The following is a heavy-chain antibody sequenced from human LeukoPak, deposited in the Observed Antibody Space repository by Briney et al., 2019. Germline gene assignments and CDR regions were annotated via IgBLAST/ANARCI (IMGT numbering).Heavy chain of an antibody. CDR3: ARVRIRDPLPDY. J-gene: IGHJ4*02. CDR1: GVSISSGDYD. D-gene: IGHD2-15*01. V-gene: IGHV4-30-4*01. Sequence: SETLSPTCTVSGVSISSGDYDWGWIRQPPGKGVEWFGYIYYSGSTYYNPSRKTRVTVSVDTSKNQLSLQLSSVTDADTAVYYCARVRIRDPLPDYWRQGTLVTVSS. CDR2: IYYSGST.